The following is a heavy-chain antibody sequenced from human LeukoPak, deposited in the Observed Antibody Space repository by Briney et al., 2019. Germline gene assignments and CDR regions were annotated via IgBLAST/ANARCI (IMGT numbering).Heavy chain of an antibody. CDR1: RFTFSSYE. J-gene: IGHJ4*02. CDR3: ASASGLDY. D-gene: IGHD3-3*01. V-gene: IGHV3-48*03. CDR2: ISSSGSST. Sequence: GGSLRLTCATSRFTFSSYEMNWVRQAPGKGLEWVSYISSSGSSTYYADSVKGRFTISRDNAKNSLYLQMSSLRAEDTAVYYCASASGLDYWGQETLVTVSS.